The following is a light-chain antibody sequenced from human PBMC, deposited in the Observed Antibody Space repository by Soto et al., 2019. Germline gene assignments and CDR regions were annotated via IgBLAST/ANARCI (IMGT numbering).Light chain of an antibody. Sequence: EIVLTQSPGTLSLSPGERSTLSCRASQSVSSNFLAWYQQKHGQAHRXXIYDGSNRATGIPDRFSGSGSGTDVTITISRLEPEDFAVYYCQQYDSSPRTFGQGTKVDIK. J-gene: IGKJ1*01. CDR1: QSVSSNF. CDR3: QQYDSSPRT. CDR2: DGS. V-gene: IGKV3-20*01.